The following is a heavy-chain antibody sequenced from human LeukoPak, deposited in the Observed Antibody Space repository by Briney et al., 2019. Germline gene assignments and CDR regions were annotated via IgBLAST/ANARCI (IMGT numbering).Heavy chain of an antibody. V-gene: IGHV4-38-2*01. J-gene: IGHJ4*02. Sequence: SETLSVTCAVSGYSITSGYNWGWIRQPPGKGLECIGSIYHTGSTYYNSSLKSRVTISVDTSKNQFSLRLNSVTAADTAVYYCARRNYGDYARFDYRGQGILVTVSS. CDR3: ARRNYGDYARFDY. CDR2: IYHTGST. D-gene: IGHD4-17*01. CDR1: GYSITSGYN.